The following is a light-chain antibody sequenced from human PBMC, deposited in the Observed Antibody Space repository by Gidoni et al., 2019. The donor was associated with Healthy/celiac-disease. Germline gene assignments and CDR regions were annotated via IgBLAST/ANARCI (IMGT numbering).Light chain of an antibody. Sequence: EILMTQSPAPLSVSPGERATLSCRASQSVSSNLAWYQQKPGQAPRLLIYGASTRATGIPARFSGSGSGTEFTLTISSLQSEDFAVYCCQQYNNWPPREYTFGQGTKLEIK. CDR2: GAS. V-gene: IGKV3-15*01. J-gene: IGKJ2*01. CDR1: QSVSSN. CDR3: QQYNNWPPREYT.